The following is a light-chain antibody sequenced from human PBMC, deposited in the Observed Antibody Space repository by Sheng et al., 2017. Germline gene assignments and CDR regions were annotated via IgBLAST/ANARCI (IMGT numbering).Light chain of an antibody. CDR1: QSVNSN. V-gene: IGKV3-15*01. CDR3: QQYGSSPRT. Sequence: EIVMTQSPATLSVSPGERATLSCRASQSVNSNLAWYQQKPGQAPRLLIYGASTRATGIPARFSGRGSGTEFTLTISSLQSEDFAVYYCQQYGSSPRTFGQGTKVEIK. J-gene: IGKJ1*01. CDR2: GAS.